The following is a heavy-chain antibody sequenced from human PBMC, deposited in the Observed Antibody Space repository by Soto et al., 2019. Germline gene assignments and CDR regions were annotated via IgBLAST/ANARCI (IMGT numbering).Heavy chain of an antibody. CDR1: GFTFSSYS. CDR2: ISSSSSYI. V-gene: IGHV3-21*04. CDR3: AKDRGNSHHGMHA. D-gene: IGHD4-4*01. J-gene: IGHJ6*02. Sequence: GGSLSLSCAASGFTFSSYSMNWVRQAPGKGLEWVSSISSSSSYIYYADSVKGRFTISRDNSKNTLYLQMNSLRAEDTAVYYCAKDRGNSHHGMHAWPPRPTVTVSS.